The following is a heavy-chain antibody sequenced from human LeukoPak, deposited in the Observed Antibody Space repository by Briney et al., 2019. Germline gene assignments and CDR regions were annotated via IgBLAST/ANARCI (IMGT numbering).Heavy chain of an antibody. V-gene: IGHV4-39*01. Sequence: SETLSLTCTVSGGSISSSSYYWGWIRQPPGKGLEWIGSIYYSGSTYYNPSLESRVTISVDTSKNQFSLKLSSVTAADTAVYYCASWAYGGNADWGQGTLVTVSS. J-gene: IGHJ4*02. CDR1: GGSISSSSYY. CDR3: ASWAYGGNAD. D-gene: IGHD4-23*01. CDR2: IYYSGST.